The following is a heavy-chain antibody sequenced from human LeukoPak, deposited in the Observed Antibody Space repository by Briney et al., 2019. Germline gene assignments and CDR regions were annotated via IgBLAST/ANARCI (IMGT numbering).Heavy chain of an antibody. V-gene: IGHV3-23*01. CDR1: GFTFNSYA. J-gene: IGHJ4*02. D-gene: IGHD1-26*01. Sequence: PGGSLRLSCAASGFTFNSYAITWVRQAPEKGLEWVSSIIDSGISTYYGDSVKGRFTISRDNSKNTLYLQMNSLRAEDTAIYYCAKGSRGNYDYWGQGTLVTVSS. CDR2: IIDSGIST. CDR3: AKGSRGNYDY.